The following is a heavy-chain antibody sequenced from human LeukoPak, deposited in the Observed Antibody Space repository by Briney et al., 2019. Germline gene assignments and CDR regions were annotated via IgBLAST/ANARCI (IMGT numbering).Heavy chain of an antibody. Sequence: GGSLRLSCAASGFTSSSYWMSWVRQAPGKGLEWVANIKQDGSEKYYVDSVKGRFTISRDNAKNSLYLQMNSLRAEDTAVYYCARLEGVLRFLEWPRPQYFQHWGQGTLVTVSS. CDR1: GFTSSSYW. V-gene: IGHV3-7*01. D-gene: IGHD3-3*01. CDR3: ARLEGVLRFLEWPRPQYFQH. J-gene: IGHJ1*01. CDR2: IKQDGSEK.